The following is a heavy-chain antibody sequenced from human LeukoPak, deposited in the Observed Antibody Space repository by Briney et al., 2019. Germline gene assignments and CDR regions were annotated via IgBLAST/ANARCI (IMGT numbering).Heavy chain of an antibody. Sequence: SETLSLTCTVSGDSFSSGGYYWSWIRQHPGKGLECIGYIYYSGSTFYNPSLKSRVTMSVDTSRNQFSLKLSSVTAADTAVYYCARGASASRTNYYGMDVWGQGTTVTVSS. J-gene: IGHJ6*02. V-gene: IGHV4-31*03. CDR1: GDSFSSGGYY. D-gene: IGHD3-16*01. CDR2: IYYSGST. CDR3: ARGASASRTNYYGMDV.